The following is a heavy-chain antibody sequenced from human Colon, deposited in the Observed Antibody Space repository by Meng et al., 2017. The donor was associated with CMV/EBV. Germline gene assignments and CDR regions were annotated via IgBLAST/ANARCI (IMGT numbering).Heavy chain of an antibody. CDR2: ISYDGSNK. J-gene: IGHJ6*02. Sequence: GESLKISCAASGFTFSSYAMHWVRQAPGKGLEWVAVISYDGSNKYYADSVKGRLTISRDNSKNMLYLQMDSLRPEDTGVFYCARKIAATPGYFHMDVWGQGTTVTVSS. V-gene: IGHV3-30-3*01. CDR1: GFTFSSYA. CDR3: ARKIAATPGYFHMDV. D-gene: IGHD6-25*01.